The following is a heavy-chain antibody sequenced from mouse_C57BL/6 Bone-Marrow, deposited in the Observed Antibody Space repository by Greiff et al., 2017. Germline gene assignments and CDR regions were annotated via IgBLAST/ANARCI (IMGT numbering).Heavy chain of an antibody. CDR2: INPSNGGT. J-gene: IGHJ3*01. Sequence: QVQLQQPGTELVKPGASVKLSCKASGYTFTSYWMHWVKQRPGQGLEWIGNINPSNGGTNYNEKFKSKATLTVDKSSSTAYMQLRSLASEDSAVYYCARGGDGDYVLAYWGQGTLVTVSA. D-gene: IGHD2-13*01. V-gene: IGHV1-53*01. CDR1: GYTFTSYW. CDR3: ARGGDGDYVLAY.